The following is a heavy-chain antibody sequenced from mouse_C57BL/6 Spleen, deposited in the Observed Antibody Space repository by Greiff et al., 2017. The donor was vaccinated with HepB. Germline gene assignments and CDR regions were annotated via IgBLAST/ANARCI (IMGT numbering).Heavy chain of an antibody. CDR2: IDPETGGT. Sequence: VHLVESGAELVRPGASVTLSCKASGYTFTDYEMHWVKQTPVHGLEWIGAIDPETGGTAYNQKFKGKAILTADKSSSTAYMELRSLTSEDSAVYYCTRKIITTVVPFDYWGQGTTLTVSS. V-gene: IGHV1-15*01. CDR3: TRKIITTVVPFDY. D-gene: IGHD1-1*01. J-gene: IGHJ2*01. CDR1: GYTFTDYE.